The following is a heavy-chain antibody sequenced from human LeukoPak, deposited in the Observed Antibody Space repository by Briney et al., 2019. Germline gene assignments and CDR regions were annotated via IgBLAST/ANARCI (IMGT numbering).Heavy chain of an antibody. Sequence: PSQTLSPACTVSGGSISSGSYYWSWIRQPPGKGLEWIGYIYHSGSTYYNPSLKSRVTISVDRSKNQFSLKLSSVTAADTAVYYCACPPAAADDAFDIWGQGTMVTVSS. J-gene: IGHJ3*02. V-gene: IGHV4-30-2*01. CDR2: IYHSGST. D-gene: IGHD6-25*01. CDR1: GGSISSGSYY. CDR3: ACPPAAADDAFDI.